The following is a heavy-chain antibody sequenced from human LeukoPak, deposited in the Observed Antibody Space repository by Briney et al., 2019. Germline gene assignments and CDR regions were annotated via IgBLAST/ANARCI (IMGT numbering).Heavy chain of an antibody. D-gene: IGHD3-10*01. J-gene: IGHJ4*02. V-gene: IGHV3-23*01. CDR3: VRRVQLDY. CDR1: EFTFSTYD. Sequence: GGSLRLSCTASEFTFSTYDMNWVRQAPGKGLDWVSTINASGGHTYYADSVKGRFAISRDNSGNTLTLQMHSLRVEDTAVYYCVRRVQLDYWGQGTLVSVSS. CDR2: INASGGHT.